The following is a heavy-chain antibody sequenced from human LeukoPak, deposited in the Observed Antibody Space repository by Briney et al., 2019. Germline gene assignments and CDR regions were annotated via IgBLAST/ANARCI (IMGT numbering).Heavy chain of an antibody. Sequence: GSLRLSCAASGFTFSSYGMHWVRQAPGKGLEWVAVIWYDGSNKYYADSVKGRFTISRDNSKNTLYLQMNSLRAEDTAVYYCAKDGRGYSSRGSEFDYWGQGTLVTVSS. V-gene: IGHV3-33*06. D-gene: IGHD6-13*01. CDR1: GFTFSSYG. CDR2: IWYDGSNK. J-gene: IGHJ4*02. CDR3: AKDGRGYSSRGSEFDY.